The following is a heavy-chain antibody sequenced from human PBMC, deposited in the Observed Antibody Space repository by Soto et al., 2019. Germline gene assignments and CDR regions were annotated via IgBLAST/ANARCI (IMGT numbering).Heavy chain of an antibody. CDR2: IYPSRTI. Sequence: PSETLSLTCAVSGVSITTNGYSWSWIRQPPGKGLEWIGYIYPSRTIFYNPSLNSRVTISADTSNNQFSLKLTSVTAADTAVYFCATYTAFATYYFDYWGRGTLVAVSS. CDR1: GVSITTNGYS. J-gene: IGHJ4*02. D-gene: IGHD3-16*01. V-gene: IGHV4-30-2*01. CDR3: ATYTAFATYYFDY.